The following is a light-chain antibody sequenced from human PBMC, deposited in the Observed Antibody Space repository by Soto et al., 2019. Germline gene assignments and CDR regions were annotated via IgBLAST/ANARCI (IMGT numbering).Light chain of an antibody. Sequence: QSVLTQPPSVSGAPGQTVTISCTGSSSNFGAGYDVHWYQHLPGAAPKLLINGNNHRPSGVPDRFSGSRSGTSASLAINGLQADDEADYYCQSYDTSLSGFVVFGGGTKLTVL. J-gene: IGLJ2*01. V-gene: IGLV1-40*01. CDR3: QSYDTSLSGFVV. CDR2: GNN. CDR1: SSNFGAGYD.